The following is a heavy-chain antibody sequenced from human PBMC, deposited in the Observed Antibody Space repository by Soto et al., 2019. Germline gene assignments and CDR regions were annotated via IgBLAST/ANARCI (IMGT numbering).Heavy chain of an antibody. CDR1: GFTFSSYA. Sequence: PGGSLRLSCAASGFTFSSYAMHWVRQAPGKGLEWVAVISYDGSNKYYADSVKGRFTISRDNSKNTLYLQMNSLRAEDTAVYYCERDPWQQLVASHFDYWGQGTPVPVSS. D-gene: IGHD6-13*01. CDR3: ERDPWQQLVASHFDY. V-gene: IGHV3-30-3*01. CDR2: ISYDGSNK. J-gene: IGHJ4*02.